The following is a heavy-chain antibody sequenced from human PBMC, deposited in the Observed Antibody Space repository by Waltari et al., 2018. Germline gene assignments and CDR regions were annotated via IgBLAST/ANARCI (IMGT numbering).Heavy chain of an antibody. CDR2: IWLDGSDK. V-gene: IGHV3-30*02. CDR3: AKDAFGNTYLDF. CDR1: GFTFSNFG. Sequence: QVNLVQSGGDVVQPGGSLRLSCATSGFTFSNFGMHWVRQAPGKGLEWVALIWLDGSDKFYADSVRGRFTISRDNSARTLYLDMDSLRLDDTAMYYCAKDAFGNTYLDFWGQGTLVTVSS. D-gene: IGHD2-2*02. J-gene: IGHJ4*02.